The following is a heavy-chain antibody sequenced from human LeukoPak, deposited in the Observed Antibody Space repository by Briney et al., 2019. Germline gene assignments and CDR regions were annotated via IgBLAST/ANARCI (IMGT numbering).Heavy chain of an antibody. D-gene: IGHD3-3*01. J-gene: IGHJ5*02. V-gene: IGHV1-18*01. CDR2: ISGYNGHT. CDR1: GYTFTNYG. Sequence: ASVKVSCKASGYTFTNYGVTWVRQTPGQGLEWMGWISGYNGHTNYAQKIQGRVTMTTDKSTSTAYMELRSLGSDDAAVYYCARGWNSWFDPWGQGTLVTVSS. CDR3: ARGWNSWFDP.